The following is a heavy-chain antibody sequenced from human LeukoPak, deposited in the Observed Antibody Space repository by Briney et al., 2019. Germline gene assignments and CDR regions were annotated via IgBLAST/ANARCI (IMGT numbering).Heavy chain of an antibody. D-gene: IGHD3-3*01. J-gene: IGHJ4*02. CDR1: GFNFSNYN. V-gene: IGHV3-7*03. Sequence: GGTLRLSCAASGFNFSNYNMNWVRQAPGRGLEWVANIKQDGSEKYYVGSVKGRFSISRDNAKNSVYLQMNSLRAEDTAVYYCARALSGWGQGTLVTVSS. CDR2: IKQDGSEK. CDR3: ARALSG.